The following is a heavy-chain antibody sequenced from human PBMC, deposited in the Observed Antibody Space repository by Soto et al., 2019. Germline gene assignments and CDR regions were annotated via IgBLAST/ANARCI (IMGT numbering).Heavy chain of an antibody. CDR2: SNPSGGST. J-gene: IGHJ5*02. D-gene: IGHD4-17*01. CDR1: GYTFTSYY. Sequence: QVQLVQSGAEVKKPGASVKVSCKASGYTFTSYYMHWVRQAPGQGLEWMGISNPSGGSTSYAQKFQGRVTMTSDRSTSTVYMELSSLRSEYTAVYYCARDQGHTTVTNNWFAPWGQGTLVTVSS. CDR3: ARDQGHTTVTNNWFAP. V-gene: IGHV1-46*01.